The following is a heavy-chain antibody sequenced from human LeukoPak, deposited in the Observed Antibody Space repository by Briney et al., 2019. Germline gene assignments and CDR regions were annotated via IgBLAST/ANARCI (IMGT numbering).Heavy chain of an antibody. CDR1: GGSISGYY. D-gene: IGHD6-6*01. CDR2: IYYSGST. Sequence: SETLSLTCTVSGGSISGYYWGWIRQPPGKGLEWIGYIYYSGSTNYNPSLKSRVTISEDTSKNQFSLKLSSVTAADTAVYYCARVYSSSSVDAFHICGQGTMVTVSS. V-gene: IGHV4-59*01. CDR3: ARVYSSSSVDAFHI. J-gene: IGHJ3*02.